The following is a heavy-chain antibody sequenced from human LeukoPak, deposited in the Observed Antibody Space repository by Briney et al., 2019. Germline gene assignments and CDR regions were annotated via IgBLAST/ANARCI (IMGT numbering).Heavy chain of an antibody. J-gene: IGHJ4*02. Sequence: ASVKVSCKASEYTFTSYAMHWVRQAPGQRLEWMGWINAGNGNTKYSQKSQGRVTITRDTSASTAYMELSSLRSEDTAVYYCARGGPNGEYYFDYWGQGTLVTVSS. D-gene: IGHD3-10*01. V-gene: IGHV1-3*01. CDR1: EYTFTSYA. CDR3: ARGGPNGEYYFDY. CDR2: INAGNGNT.